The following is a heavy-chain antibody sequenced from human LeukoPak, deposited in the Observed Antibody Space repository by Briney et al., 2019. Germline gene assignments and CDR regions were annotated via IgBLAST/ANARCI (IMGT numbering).Heavy chain of an antibody. CDR3: AKGGYSSGWRNYFDY. Sequence: QSGGSLRLSCAASGFTFSSYSMNWVRQAPGKGLEWVSTISGSGTGTCYADSVKGRFTISRDNSKYTLYLQMNSLRADDTAVYYCAKGGYSSGWRNYFDYWGQGTLVTVSS. CDR1: GFTFSSYS. D-gene: IGHD6-19*01. J-gene: IGHJ4*02. CDR2: ISGSGTGT. V-gene: IGHV3-23*01.